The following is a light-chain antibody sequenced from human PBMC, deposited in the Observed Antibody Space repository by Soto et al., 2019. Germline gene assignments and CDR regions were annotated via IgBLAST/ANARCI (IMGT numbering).Light chain of an antibody. J-gene: IGLJ2*01. CDR2: TNG. CDR1: TSNIGNNY. Sequence: QSVLTQSPSASGTPGQRVTIPCSGSTSNIGNNYVYWYQQLPGSAPTLLIYTNGQRPSGVPDRFSGSKSGTSASLAISGLRAEDEAKYYCAAWYDLSGQVVVGGGSTL. V-gene: IGLV1-47*01. CDR3: AAWYDLSGQVV.